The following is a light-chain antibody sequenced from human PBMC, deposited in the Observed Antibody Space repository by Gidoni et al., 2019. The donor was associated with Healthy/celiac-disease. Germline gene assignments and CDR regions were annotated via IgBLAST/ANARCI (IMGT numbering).Light chain of an antibody. Sequence: SYVLTQPPSVSVAPGQTARITWGGNNIGSKSVTGYQQKPGQAHVLVVYDDSDRPSGIPERFSGSNSGNTATLTISRVEAGDEADYYCQVWDSSSDHVVFGGGTKLTVL. J-gene: IGLJ2*01. CDR2: DDS. CDR3: QVWDSSSDHVV. CDR1: NIGSKS. V-gene: IGLV3-21*02.